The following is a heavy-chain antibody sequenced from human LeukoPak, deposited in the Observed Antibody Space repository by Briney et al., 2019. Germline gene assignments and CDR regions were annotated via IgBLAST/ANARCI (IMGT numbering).Heavy chain of an antibody. CDR1: GFTFSSYS. J-gene: IGHJ4*02. D-gene: IGHD6-19*01. CDR3: ARRRSSGWYLYFDY. V-gene: IGHV3-21*04. CDR2: ISSSSSYI. Sequence: GGSLRLSCAASGFTFSSYSMNWVRQAPGKGLEWVSSISSSSSYIYYADSVKGRFTISRDNAKNSLYLQMNSLRAEDTAVYYCARRRSSGWYLYFDYWGQGTLVTVSS.